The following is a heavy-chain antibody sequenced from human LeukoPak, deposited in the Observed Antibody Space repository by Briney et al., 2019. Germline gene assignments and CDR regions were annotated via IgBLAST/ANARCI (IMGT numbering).Heavy chain of an antibody. J-gene: IGHJ4*02. Sequence: SQTLSLTCAVSGGSISSGGYSWSWIRQPPGKGLEWIGYIYHSGSTYYNPSLKSRVTISVDRSTNQFSLKLSSVTAADTAVYYCARAQGYCSGGSRYRGYFDYWGQGTLVTVSS. CDR3: ARAQGYCSGGSRYRGYFDY. V-gene: IGHV4-30-2*01. CDR2: IYHSGST. CDR1: GGSISSGGYS. D-gene: IGHD2-15*01.